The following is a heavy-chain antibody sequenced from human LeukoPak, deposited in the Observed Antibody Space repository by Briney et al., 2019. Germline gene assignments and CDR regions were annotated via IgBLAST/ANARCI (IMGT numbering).Heavy chain of an antibody. CDR1: GGSISSGDYY. CDR2: TYYSGST. Sequence: SETLSLTCTVSGGSISSGDYYWSWIRQPPGKGLEWIGYTYYSGSTYYNPSLRSRVTISLDTSQNQFSLKLSSVTAADTAVYYCARYYYASGRCSCFDYWGQGPLVTVSS. V-gene: IGHV4-30-4*01. CDR3: ARYYYASGRCSCFDY. J-gene: IGHJ4*02. D-gene: IGHD3-10*01.